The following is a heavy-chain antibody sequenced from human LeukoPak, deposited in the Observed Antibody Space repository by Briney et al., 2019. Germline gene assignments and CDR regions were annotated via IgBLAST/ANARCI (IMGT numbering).Heavy chain of an antibody. J-gene: IGHJ6*02. CDR2: INPSGGST. CDR3: ARGYGDYDGYYYGMDV. D-gene: IGHD4-17*01. Sequence: GASVKVSCKASGYTFTSYYMHWVRQAPGQGLEWMGIINPSGGSTSYAQKFQGRVTMTRDTSTSPVYMELSSLRSEDTAVYYCARGYGDYDGYYYGMDVWGQGTTVTVSS. V-gene: IGHV1-46*01. CDR1: GYTFTSYY.